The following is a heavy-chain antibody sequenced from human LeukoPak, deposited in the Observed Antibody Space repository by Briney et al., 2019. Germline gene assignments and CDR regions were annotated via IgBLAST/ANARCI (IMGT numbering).Heavy chain of an antibody. CDR3: ARDTYYYDSSGYFRFDY. CDR1: GYTFTSYG. V-gene: IGHV1-18*01. J-gene: IGHJ4*02. CDR2: ISAYNGNT. Sequence: ASVTVSCKASGYTFTSYGISWVRQAPGQGLEWMGWISAYNGNTNYAQKLQGRVTMTTDTSTSTAYMELRSLRSDDTAVYYCARDTYYYDSSGYFRFDYWGQGTLVTVSS. D-gene: IGHD3-22*01.